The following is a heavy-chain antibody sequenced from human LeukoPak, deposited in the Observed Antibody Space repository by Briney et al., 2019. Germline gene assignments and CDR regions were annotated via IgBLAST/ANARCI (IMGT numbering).Heavy chain of an antibody. D-gene: IGHD1-26*01. J-gene: IGHJ5*02. V-gene: IGHV4-59*08. CDR3: ARMLRSGSYSRYSWFDP. CDR2: IYYSGST. CDR1: GGSISSYY. Sequence: PSETLSLTCTVSGGSISSYYWSWIRQPPGKGLEWIGYIYYSGSTNYNPSLKSRVTISVDTSKNQFSLKLSSVTAADTAVYYCARMLRSGSYSRYSWFDPWGQGTLVTVSS.